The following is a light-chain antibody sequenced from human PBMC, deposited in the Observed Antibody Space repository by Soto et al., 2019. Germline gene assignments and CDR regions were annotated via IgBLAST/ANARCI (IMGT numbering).Light chain of an antibody. J-gene: IGLJ1*01. CDR3: ASYLTTSPLEV. Sequence: HSTVTQPASLSGSPGESSTVSCSGSISDIGSHNYVSWYRQYPGEAPKLLIYEVHYRPSGVSSRFSGSKSGNTASLTISGLQAADEADYYCASYLTTSPLEVFGTGTKVTVL. CDR1: ISDIGSHNY. CDR2: EVH. V-gene: IGLV2-14*01.